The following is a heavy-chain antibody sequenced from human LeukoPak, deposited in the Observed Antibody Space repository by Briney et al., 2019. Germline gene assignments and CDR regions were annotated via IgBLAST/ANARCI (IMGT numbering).Heavy chain of an antibody. CDR2: IKYSGST. D-gene: IGHD1/OR15-1a*01. J-gene: IGHJ3*02. CDR3: AKKQQSSGMAFDS. CDR1: GSSISSYY. Sequence: PSETLSLTCTVSGSSISSYYWSWIRQPPGKGLEWMGYIKYSGSTNYNTSLKSRVTISVDTSKNQFSLRLSSVTAADTAVYYCAKKQQSSGMAFDSGGQGTMVTVSS. V-gene: IGHV4-59*01.